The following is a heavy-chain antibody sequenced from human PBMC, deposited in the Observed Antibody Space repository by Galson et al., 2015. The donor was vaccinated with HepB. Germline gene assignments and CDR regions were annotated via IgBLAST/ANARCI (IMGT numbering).Heavy chain of an antibody. CDR1: GYTFTSYV. J-gene: IGHJ6*02. Sequence: SVKVSCKASGYTFTSYVINWVRQAPGQGLEWMGGINTNTGTPTYAQGFTGRFVFSLDTSVSTAYLQISSLKTEDTAVYYCARVTSIYDFSSRAYSYYYYGMTSGAKRPRSPSP. D-gene: IGHD6-19*01. V-gene: IGHV7-4-1*02. CDR2: INTNTGTP. CDR3: ARVTSIYDFSSRAYSYYYYGMTS.